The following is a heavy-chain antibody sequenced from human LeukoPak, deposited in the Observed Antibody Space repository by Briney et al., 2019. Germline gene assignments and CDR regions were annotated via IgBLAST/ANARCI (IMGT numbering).Heavy chain of an antibody. Sequence: GGSLRLSCVASGFTFSSSAMNWVRQAPGEGLQWVSAIGGSGGDTYYADPVKGRFTISRDNSKNTLYLQMNSLRAEDTAVYYCARGYCSGGSCYLGDYWGQGTLVTVSS. V-gene: IGHV3-23*01. J-gene: IGHJ4*02. CDR1: GFTFSSSA. D-gene: IGHD2-15*01. CDR3: ARGYCSGGSCYLGDY. CDR2: IGGSGGDT.